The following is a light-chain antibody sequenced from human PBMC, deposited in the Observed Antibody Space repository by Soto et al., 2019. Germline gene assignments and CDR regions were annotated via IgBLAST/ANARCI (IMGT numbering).Light chain of an antibody. CDR1: QSVSSN. J-gene: IGKJ1*01. V-gene: IGKV3-15*01. Sequence: EIVMTQSPATVSVSPGERVTLSCRASQSVSSNLAWYQQKPGQAPRLLISGASTRATGVPARFSGSGPGTVFFLTIGGLRAEVFEFYFCRQYNTWPRTLGKGT. CDR3: RQYNTWPRT. CDR2: GAS.